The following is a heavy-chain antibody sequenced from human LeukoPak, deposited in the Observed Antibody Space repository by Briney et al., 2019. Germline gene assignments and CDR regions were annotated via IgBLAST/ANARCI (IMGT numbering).Heavy chain of an antibody. J-gene: IGHJ4*02. CDR2: INHSGST. CDR3: AGGGSDSSGWYLPRRYFDY. Sequence: SETLSLTCAVYGGSFSGYYWCWIRQPPGKGLEWIGEINHSGSTNYNPSLKSRVTISVDTSKNQFSLKLSSVTAADTAVYYCAGGGSDSSGWYLPRRYFDYWGQGTLVTVSS. CDR1: GGSFSGYY. D-gene: IGHD6-19*01. V-gene: IGHV4-34*01.